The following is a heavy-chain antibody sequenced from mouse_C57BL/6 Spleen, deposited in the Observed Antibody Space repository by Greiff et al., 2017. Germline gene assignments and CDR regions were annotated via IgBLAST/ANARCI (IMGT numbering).Heavy chain of an antibody. D-gene: IGHD1-1*01. V-gene: IGHV1-54*01. J-gene: IGHJ2*01. Sequence: QVQLKESGAELVRPGTSVKVSCKASGYAFTNYLIEWVKQRPGQGLEWIGVINPGSGGTNYNEKFKGKATLTADKSSSTAYMQLSSLTSEDSAVYFCASHYGSSPFDYWGQGTTLTVSS. CDR1: GYAFTNYL. CDR2: INPGSGGT. CDR3: ASHYGSSPFDY.